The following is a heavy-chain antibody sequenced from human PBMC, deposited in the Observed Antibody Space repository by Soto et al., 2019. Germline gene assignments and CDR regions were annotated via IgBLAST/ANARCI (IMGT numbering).Heavy chain of an antibody. Sequence: GGSLRLSCAASGFTFSNAWINWVHQAPGKGLEWVSAISGSGGSTYYADSVKGRFTISRDNSKNTLYLQMNSLRAEDTAVYYCAKDAAYYDFWSGYLDYYYMDVWGKGTTVTVSS. D-gene: IGHD3-3*01. CDR2: ISGSGGST. CDR1: GFTFSNAW. V-gene: IGHV3-23*01. J-gene: IGHJ6*03. CDR3: AKDAAYYDFWSGYLDYYYMDV.